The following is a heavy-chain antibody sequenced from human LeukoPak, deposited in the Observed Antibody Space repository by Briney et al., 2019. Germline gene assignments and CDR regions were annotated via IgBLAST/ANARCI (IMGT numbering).Heavy chain of an antibody. CDR3: ARTTEGGYTYNYFYYYYMDV. V-gene: IGHV4-34*01. J-gene: IGHJ6*03. CDR1: VGSFSGYY. D-gene: IGHD5-18*01. CDR2: VNYSGST. Sequence: PTETLSLTCAVYVGSFSGYYWNWIRQPPGGGLEWIGDVNYSGSTNYNPSLKSRVTISVHPSKNQFSLKLSSVTAADTAVYYCARTTEGGYTYNYFYYYYMDVWGKGTTVTISS.